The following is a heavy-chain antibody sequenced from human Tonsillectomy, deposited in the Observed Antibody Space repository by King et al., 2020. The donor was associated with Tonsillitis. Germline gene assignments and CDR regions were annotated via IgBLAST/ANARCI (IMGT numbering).Heavy chain of an antibody. CDR3: ARRAYYYGSGSRDFDY. J-gene: IGHJ4*02. CDR1: GGSFSGYY. D-gene: IGHD3-10*01. CDR2: INHSGST. Sequence: VQLQQWGAGLLKPSETLSLTCAVSGGSFSGYYWSWIRQPPGKGLEWIGEINHSGSTNYNPSLKSRVTISVDTSKNQFSLKLSSVTAADTAVYYCARRAYYYGSGSRDFDYWGQGTLVTVSS. V-gene: IGHV4-34*01.